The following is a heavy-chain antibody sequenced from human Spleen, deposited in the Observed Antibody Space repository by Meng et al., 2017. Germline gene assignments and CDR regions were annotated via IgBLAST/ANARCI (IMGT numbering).Heavy chain of an antibody. V-gene: IGHV3-66*02. CDR3: ARAVAGRVDY. Sequence: GESLKISCAASGFTVSSNYMSWVRQAPGKGLEWVSIIYSAGSTYYADSVKGRFTISRDTSKNTVYLQMSSLRAEDTAMYYCARAVAGRVDYWGQGTLVTVSS. CDR1: GFTVSSNY. J-gene: IGHJ4*02. D-gene: IGHD6-13*01. CDR2: IYSAGST.